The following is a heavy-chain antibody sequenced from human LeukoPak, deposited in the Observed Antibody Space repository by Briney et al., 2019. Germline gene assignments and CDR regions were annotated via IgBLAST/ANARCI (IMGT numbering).Heavy chain of an antibody. D-gene: IGHD6-13*01. CDR3: ARDYIAAALH. CDR1: GGSFSGYY. J-gene: IGHJ4*02. CDR2: INHSGST. Sequence: SETLSLTCAVYGGSFSGYYWSWIRQPPGKGLEWIGEINHSGSTNYNPSLKSRVTMSVDTSKNQFSLNLSSVTAADTAVYYCARDYIAAALHWGQXTLVTVSS. V-gene: IGHV4-34*01.